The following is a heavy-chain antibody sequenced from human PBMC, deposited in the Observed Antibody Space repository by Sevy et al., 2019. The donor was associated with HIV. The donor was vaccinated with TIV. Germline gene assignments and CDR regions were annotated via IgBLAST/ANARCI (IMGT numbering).Heavy chain of an antibody. J-gene: IGHJ5*02. Sequence: ASVKVSCKASGGTFSSYTIGWLRQAPGQGLEWMGGIIPIFGTANYAQTFQGRLTITADNFTSATYMELSSLRSEDTAVYYCAGQDRRYCTITMCYIGAFDPWGQGTLVTVSS. V-gene: IGHV1-69*06. D-gene: IGHD2-2*02. CDR2: IIPIFGTA. CDR3: AGQDRRYCTITMCYIGAFDP. CDR1: GGTFSSYT.